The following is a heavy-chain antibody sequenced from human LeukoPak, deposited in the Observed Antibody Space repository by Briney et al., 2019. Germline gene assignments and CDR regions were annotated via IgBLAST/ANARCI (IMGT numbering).Heavy chain of an antibody. J-gene: IGHJ4*02. Sequence: SETLSLTCTVSGGSISSYYWSWIRQPPGKGLEWIGYIYYSGNTNYNPSLKSRVTISVDTSKNQISLKLSSVTAADTAVYYCARLAQPIYFDYWGQGTLVTVSS. CDR2: IYYSGNT. V-gene: IGHV4-59*08. CDR3: ARLAQPIYFDY. CDR1: GGSISSYY.